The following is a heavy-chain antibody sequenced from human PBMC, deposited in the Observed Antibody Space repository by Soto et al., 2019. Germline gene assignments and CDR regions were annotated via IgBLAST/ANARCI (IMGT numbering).Heavy chain of an antibody. V-gene: IGHV3-23*01. CDR3: AKDRAGTTAFDY. CDR2: ISGSGGKT. D-gene: IGHD1-7*01. CDR1: GFTFSSYA. Sequence: PVGSLRLSCTDSGFTFSSYALSWVRQAPGKGLEWVSAISGSGGKTYYADSVKGRFTISRDNSKNTLYLQMNSLRAEDTAVYYCAKDRAGTTAFDYWGQGTLVTVSS. J-gene: IGHJ4*02.